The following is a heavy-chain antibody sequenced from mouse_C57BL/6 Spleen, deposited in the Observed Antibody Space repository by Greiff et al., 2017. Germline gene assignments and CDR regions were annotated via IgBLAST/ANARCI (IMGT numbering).Heavy chain of an antibody. V-gene: IGHV1-80*01. CDR2: IYPGDGDT. D-gene: IGHD4-1*01. Sequence: VKLLESGAELVKPGASVKISCKASGYAFSSYWMNWVKQRPGKGLEWIGQIYPGDGDTNYNGKFKGKATLTATKSSSTAYMQLSSLTSEDSAVYFCARKGTGSFDYWGQGTTLTVSS. CDR3: ARKGTGSFDY. CDR1: GYAFSSYW. J-gene: IGHJ2*01.